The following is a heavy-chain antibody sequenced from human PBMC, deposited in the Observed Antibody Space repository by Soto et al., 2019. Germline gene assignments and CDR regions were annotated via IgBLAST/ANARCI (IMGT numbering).Heavy chain of an antibody. CDR1: GFTFSSYS. Sequence: PGGSLRLSCAASGFTFSSYSMNWVRQAPGKGLEWVSYISSSSSTIYYADSVKGRFTISRDNAKNSLYLQMNSLRDEDTAVYYCARDRGHPLRFLEWPPYGMDVWGQGTTVTVSS. V-gene: IGHV3-48*02. D-gene: IGHD3-3*01. J-gene: IGHJ6*02. CDR3: ARDRGHPLRFLEWPPYGMDV. CDR2: ISSSSSTI.